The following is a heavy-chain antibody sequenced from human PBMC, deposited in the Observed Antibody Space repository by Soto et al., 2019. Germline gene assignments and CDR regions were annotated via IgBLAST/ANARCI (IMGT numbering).Heavy chain of an antibody. D-gene: IGHD2-15*01. J-gene: IGHJ5*02. V-gene: IGHV1-69*01. CDR2: IIPIFGTA. CDR1: GGTFSSYA. CDR3: ARGGLGYCSGGSCYWFDP. Sequence: QVQLVQSWAEVKKPGASVKVSCKASGGTFSSYAISWVRQAPGQGLEWMGGIIPIFGTANYAQKFQGRVTITADESTSTAYMELSSLRSEDTAVYYCARGGLGYCSGGSCYWFDPWGQGTLVTVSS.